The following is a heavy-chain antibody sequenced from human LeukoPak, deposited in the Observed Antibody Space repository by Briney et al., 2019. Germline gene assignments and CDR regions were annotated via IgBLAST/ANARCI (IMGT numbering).Heavy chain of an antibody. CDR3: ARDVPLTLVRGVIISTWFDP. Sequence: SETLSLTCAVSGGSISSSNWWSWVRQPPGKGLEWIGEIYHSGSTNYNPSLKSRVTISVDKSKNQFSLKLSSVTAADTAVYFCARDVPLTLVRGVIISTWFDPWGQGTLVTVSS. CDR1: GGSISSSNW. V-gene: IGHV4-4*02. J-gene: IGHJ5*02. D-gene: IGHD3-10*01. CDR2: IYHSGST.